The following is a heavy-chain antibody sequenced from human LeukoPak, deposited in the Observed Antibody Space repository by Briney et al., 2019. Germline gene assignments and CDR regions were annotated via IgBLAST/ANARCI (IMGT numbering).Heavy chain of an antibody. CDR3: ARVRIAVAGKYYFDY. CDR1: GYTFTGYY. J-gene: IGHJ4*02. D-gene: IGHD6-19*01. V-gene: IGHV1-2*02. Sequence: ASVKDSCKASGYTFTGYYMHWVRQAPGQGLEWMGWINPNSGGTNYAQKFQGRVTMTRDTSISTAYMELSRLRSDDTAVYYCARVRIAVAGKYYFDYWGQGTLVTVSS. CDR2: INPNSGGT.